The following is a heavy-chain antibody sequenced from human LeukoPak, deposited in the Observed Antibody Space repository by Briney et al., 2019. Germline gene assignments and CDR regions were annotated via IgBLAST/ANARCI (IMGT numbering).Heavy chain of an antibody. V-gene: IGHV1-2*02. J-gene: IGHJ4*02. Sequence: ASVKVSCKASGYTFTGYYMHWVRQAPGQGLEWMGWINTNSGGTNYAQKFQGRLNMTRDKSISTAYMELSRLRSDDTAVYYCARDREYQLLRYYFDYWGQGTLVTVSS. CDR1: GYTFTGYY. CDR2: INTNSGGT. D-gene: IGHD2-2*01. CDR3: ARDREYQLLRYYFDY.